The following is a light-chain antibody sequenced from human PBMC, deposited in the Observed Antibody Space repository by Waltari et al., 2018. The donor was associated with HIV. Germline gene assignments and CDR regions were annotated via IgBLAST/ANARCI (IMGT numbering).Light chain of an antibody. V-gene: IGLV2-14*03. CDR1: SSAVGAFAY. J-gene: IGLJ3*02. CDR2: DVN. CDR3: CSYTIARTFL. Sequence: QSALPQPASVSGSPGQSITISCTGTSSAVGAFAYVSCHLQHPCMAPKLLIYDVNKRPSGVSSRFSGAKSGDTASLTISALRAEDEGDYYCCSYTIARTFLFGGGTKLTVL.